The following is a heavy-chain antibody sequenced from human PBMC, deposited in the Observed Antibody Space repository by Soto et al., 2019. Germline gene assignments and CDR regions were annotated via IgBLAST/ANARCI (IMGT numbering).Heavy chain of an antibody. CDR2: IYYSGST. CDR1: GGSISSYY. J-gene: IGHJ4*02. V-gene: IGHV4-59*01. D-gene: IGHD6-19*01. Sequence: SETLSLTCTVSGGSISSYYWSWIRQPPGKGLEWIGYIYYSGSTNYNPSLKSRVTISVDTSKNQFSLKLSSVTAADTAVYYCARVSPINNPAVAGSSFDYWGQGTLVTVSS. CDR3: ARVSPINNPAVAGSSFDY.